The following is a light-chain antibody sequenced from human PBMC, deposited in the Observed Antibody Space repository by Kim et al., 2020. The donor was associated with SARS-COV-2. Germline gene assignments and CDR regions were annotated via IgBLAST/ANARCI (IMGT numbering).Light chain of an antibody. CDR3: AAWDDSLNGWV. Sequence: QTVTIYCSGSSSGIVSNTVNWYKQLPGTAPKLLVYANNQRPSGVPVRFSGSKSGTSASLAISGLLSEDEADYYCAAWDDSLNGWVFGGGTQLTVL. CDR1: SSGIVSNT. J-gene: IGLJ3*02. V-gene: IGLV1-44*01. CDR2: ANN.